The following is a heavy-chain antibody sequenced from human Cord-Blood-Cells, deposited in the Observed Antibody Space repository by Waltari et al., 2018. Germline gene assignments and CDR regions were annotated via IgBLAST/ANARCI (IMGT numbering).Heavy chain of an antibody. CDR3: ARVVAATPAFDI. V-gene: IGHV4-39*07. CDR2: IYYSGST. Sequence: QLQLQESGPGLVKPSETLSLTCTVSGGSISSSSYYWGWIRQPPGKGLEWLGSIYYSGSTYYTPSLKSRVTISVDTSKNQFSLKLSSVTAADTAVYYCARVVAATPAFDIWGQGTMVTVSS. J-gene: IGHJ3*02. CDR1: GGSISSSSYY. D-gene: IGHD2-15*01.